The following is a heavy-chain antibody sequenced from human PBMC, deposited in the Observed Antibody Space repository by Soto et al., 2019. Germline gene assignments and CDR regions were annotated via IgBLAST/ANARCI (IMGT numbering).Heavy chain of an antibody. Sequence: GXSXKVSFKISGYSXSGYALDLVRQAPGQGLEWMGWIDPHSGGTNYAQKFRGRVTMTGATSVSTAYMELRRLTYDDTAVYYCASRARIEDYWGQGTLGTVS. J-gene: IGHJ4*02. CDR2: IDPHSGGT. CDR3: ASRARIEDY. V-gene: IGHV1-2*02. D-gene: IGHD5-12*01. CDR1: GYSXSGYA.